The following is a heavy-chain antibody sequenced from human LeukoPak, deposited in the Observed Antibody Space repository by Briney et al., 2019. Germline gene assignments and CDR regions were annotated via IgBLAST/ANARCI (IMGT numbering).Heavy chain of an antibody. J-gene: IGHJ4*02. D-gene: IGHD2-2*01. V-gene: IGHV1-8*01. CDR3: ARRGGFCSSTSCYPIDY. CDR1: GYTFTSYD. Sequence: ASVKVSCKASGYTFTSYDINWVRQATGQGLEWMGWMNPNSGNTGYAQKFQGRVTMTRNTSISTAYMELSSLRSEDTAVYYCARRGGFCSSTSCYPIDYWGQGTLVTVSS. CDR2: MNPNSGNT.